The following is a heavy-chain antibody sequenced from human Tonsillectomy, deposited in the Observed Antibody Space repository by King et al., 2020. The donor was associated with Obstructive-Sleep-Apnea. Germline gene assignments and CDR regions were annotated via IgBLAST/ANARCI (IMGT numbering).Heavy chain of an antibody. Sequence: QLQESGPGLVKPSETLSLTCTVSGGSISSSLYYWGWIRQPPGKGLGWIGGFYYSGSTYYNPSLKSRVTISVDTSKNQFSLKLSSVTAADTAVYYCAPTTLHYYGSGTYGMDVWGQGTTVTVSS. V-gene: IGHV4-39*07. CDR1: GGSISSSLYY. CDR3: APTTLHYYGSGTYGMDV. CDR2: FYYSGST. J-gene: IGHJ6*02. D-gene: IGHD3-10*01.